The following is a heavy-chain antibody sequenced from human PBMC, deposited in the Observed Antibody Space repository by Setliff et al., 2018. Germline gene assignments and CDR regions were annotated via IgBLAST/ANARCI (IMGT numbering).Heavy chain of an antibody. CDR2: ISRSGST. CDR3: ASWGSAIGFDL. Sequence: PSETLSLTCTVSGDSISTNSYYWGWIRQPPGKGLEWIGYISRSGSTSYNSSLKRQITISLDTSKNQFSLKMNSVTAADTAVYYCASWGSAIGFDLWGQGTVVTV. V-gene: IGHV4-31*01. D-gene: IGHD3-16*01. CDR1: GDSISTNSYY. J-gene: IGHJ3*01.